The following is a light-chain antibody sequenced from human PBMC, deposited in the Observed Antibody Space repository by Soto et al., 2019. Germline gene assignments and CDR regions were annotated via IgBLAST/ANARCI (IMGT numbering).Light chain of an antibody. CDR2: DVS. J-gene: IGKJ3*01. Sequence: AIQLTQSPSSLSASVGDRVTITCRASQGISSTLAWYQQKPGKAPKVLIDDVSSLESGAPSRFSGSGSGADFTLTISSLEPEEFATHYCQQFKSFPLSFGPGTTVDIK. CDR3: QQFKSFPLS. CDR1: QGISST. V-gene: IGKV1-13*02.